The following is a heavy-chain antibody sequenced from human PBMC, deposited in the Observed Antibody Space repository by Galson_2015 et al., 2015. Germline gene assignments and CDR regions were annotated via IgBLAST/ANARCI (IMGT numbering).Heavy chain of an antibody. Sequence: SVKVSCKASGGTFSSYAISWVRQAPGQGLEWMGGIIPIFGTANYAQKFQGRVTITADESTSTAYMELSSLRSEDTAVYYCARGPADCGVDCYSGWFDPWGQGTLVTVSA. CDR1: GGTFSSYA. D-gene: IGHD2-21*02. V-gene: IGHV1-69*13. J-gene: IGHJ5*02. CDR3: ARGPADCGVDCYSGWFDP. CDR2: IIPIFGTA.